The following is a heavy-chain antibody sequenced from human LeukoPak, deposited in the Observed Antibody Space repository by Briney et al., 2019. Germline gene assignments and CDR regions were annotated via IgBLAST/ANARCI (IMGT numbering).Heavy chain of an antibody. J-gene: IGHJ6*02. CDR3: AKLSHIAAAGAYSYQALDV. D-gene: IGHD6-25*01. CDR1: GGSINNNH. CDR2: VSSSGYT. Sequence: SETLSLTCTVSGGSINNNHWTWIRKPPGKGLEWIGFVSSSGYTEYNPSLNSRLTVSTDTSNNRFSLRLRSVTASDTAVYYCAKLSHIAAAGAYSYQALDVWGQGTTVTVSS. V-gene: IGHV4-59*13.